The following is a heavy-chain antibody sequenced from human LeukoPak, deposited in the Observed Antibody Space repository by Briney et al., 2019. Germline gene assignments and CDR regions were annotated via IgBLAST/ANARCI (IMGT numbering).Heavy chain of an antibody. V-gene: IGHV3-23*01. D-gene: IGHD6-19*01. CDR1: GFTFSSYG. J-gene: IGHJ4*02. CDR2: ISGSGGKT. CDR3: ARVQGGGYRTADY. Sequence: PGGSLRLSCAASGFTFSSYGMSWVRQAPGKGLEWVSGISGSGGKTDYADSVKGRFTISRDNSKNTLFLQMNSLRGEDTAMYYCARVQGGGYRTADYWGQGTLVTVSS.